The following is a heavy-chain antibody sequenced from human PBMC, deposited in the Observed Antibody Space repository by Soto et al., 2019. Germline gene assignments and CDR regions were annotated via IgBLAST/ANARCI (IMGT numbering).Heavy chain of an antibody. CDR3: ARVTDTAMVFGY. CDR2: INHSGST. Sequence: SETLSLTCAVYGGSFSGYYWSWIRQPPGKGLEWIGEINHSGSTNYNPSLKSRVTISVDTSKNQFSLKLSSVTAADTAVYYCARVTDTAMVFGYWGQGTLVTVSS. J-gene: IGHJ4*02. CDR1: GGSFSGYY. V-gene: IGHV4-34*01. D-gene: IGHD5-18*01.